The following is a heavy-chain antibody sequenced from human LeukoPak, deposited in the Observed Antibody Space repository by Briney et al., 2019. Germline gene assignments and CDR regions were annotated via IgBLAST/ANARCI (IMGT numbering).Heavy chain of an antibody. CDR1: GGSISGYF. Sequence: PEILSLTCTVSGGSISGYFWSWIRQPAGKGLEWIGRIHTSGSTNYNPSLKSRLTMSVDTSRNQFSLKLDSVTAADTAVYYCARGFRLTGTTPQSWIDPWGQGTLVTVAS. CDR3: ARGFRLTGTTPQSWIDP. V-gene: IGHV4-4*07. CDR2: IHTSGST. J-gene: IGHJ5*02. D-gene: IGHD1-7*01.